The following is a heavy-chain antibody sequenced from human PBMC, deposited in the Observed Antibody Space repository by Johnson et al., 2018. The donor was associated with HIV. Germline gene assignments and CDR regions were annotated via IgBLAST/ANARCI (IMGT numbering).Heavy chain of an antibody. D-gene: IGHD2-8*01. CDR3: ARGEDGVDAFDI. CDR1: RFTFSSYA. CDR2: LSYAGRNK. V-gene: IGHV3-30-3*01. Sequence: QVQLVESGGGVVQPGRSLRLSCAASRFTFSSYAMHCVRQAPGQGLEWVAVLSYAGRNKYYADYVQGRFTISRDNSKNTLYLQMNSLRAEDTAVYYCARGEDGVDAFDIWGQGTMVTVSS. J-gene: IGHJ3*02.